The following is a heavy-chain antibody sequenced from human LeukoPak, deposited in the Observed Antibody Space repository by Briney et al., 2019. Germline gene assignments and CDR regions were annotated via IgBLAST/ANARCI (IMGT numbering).Heavy chain of an antibody. CDR1: GGSVSSGRYY. J-gene: IGHJ4*02. Sequence: SETLSLTCTVSGGSVSSGRYYWSWIRQPPGKGLEWIGYFYYSGSTNYNPSLKTRVTISVDTSKTQFSLKLSSVTAADTAVYYCARVVYSGSWGYFDYWGQGILVTVSS. CDR3: ARVVYSGSWGYFDY. D-gene: IGHD3-10*01. CDR2: FYYSGST. V-gene: IGHV4-61*01.